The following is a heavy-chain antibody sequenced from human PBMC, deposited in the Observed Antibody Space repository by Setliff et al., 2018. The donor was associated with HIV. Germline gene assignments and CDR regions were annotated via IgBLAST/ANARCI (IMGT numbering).Heavy chain of an antibody. V-gene: IGHV1-3*04. CDR1: GYSFSSHP. J-gene: IGHJ6*03. CDR3: ARDLHTFMINSYHYYMDV. Sequence: GASVKVSCKTSGYSFSSHPIHWVRQAPGQRPEWMGWIKTGNGDTQYSQKFRDRVTITRDTSADTVYMELSSLRSEDTAVYYCARDLHTFMINSYHYYMDVWGKGTTVTVSS. CDR2: IKTGNGDT. D-gene: IGHD3-16*01.